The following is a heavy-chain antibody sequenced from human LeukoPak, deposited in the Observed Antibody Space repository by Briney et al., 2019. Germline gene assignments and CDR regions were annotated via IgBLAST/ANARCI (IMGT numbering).Heavy chain of an antibody. V-gene: IGHV3-13*04. CDR1: GLTFSSYD. CDR2: IGTAGDT. Sequence: GGSLRLSCAASGLTFSSYDMHWVRQATGKGLEWVSAIGTAGDTYYPGSVKGRFTISRENAKNSLYLQMNSLRADDTAVYYCAKMVREFYTISYYFDYWGQGTLVTVSS. D-gene: IGHD2-8*01. CDR3: AKMVREFYTISYYFDY. J-gene: IGHJ4*02.